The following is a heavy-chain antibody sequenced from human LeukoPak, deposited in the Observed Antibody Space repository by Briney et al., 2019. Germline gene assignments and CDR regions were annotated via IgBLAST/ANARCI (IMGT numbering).Heavy chain of an antibody. V-gene: IGHV3-74*01. CDR1: GFAFSSYW. J-gene: IGHJ5*02. CDR2: IHSDGNST. CDR3: ARGPGAWFGWFDP. D-gene: IGHD3-16*01. Sequence: GGSLRLSCAASGFAFSSYWMHWVRQAPGKGLVWVSRIHSDGNSTTYADSVKGRFTISRDNAKNSLFLQMNSLRAEDTAIYYCARGPGAWFGWFDPWGQGTLVTVSS.